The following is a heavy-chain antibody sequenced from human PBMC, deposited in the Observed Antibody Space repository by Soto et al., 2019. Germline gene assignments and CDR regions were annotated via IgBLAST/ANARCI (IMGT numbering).Heavy chain of an antibody. J-gene: IGHJ4*02. CDR1: GFDFNKYA. Sequence: GGSLRLSCAAFGFDFNKYAMTWVRQAPGKGLQWVSSITSNGDSTYYADSVKGRFTTSRDNSKNTLYLQMNSLRADDTAVFYCAKDSPSYTSSPFYFDSWGQGTLVTVSS. CDR3: AKDSPSYTSSPFYFDS. CDR2: ITSNGDST. V-gene: IGHV3-23*01. D-gene: IGHD2-2*02.